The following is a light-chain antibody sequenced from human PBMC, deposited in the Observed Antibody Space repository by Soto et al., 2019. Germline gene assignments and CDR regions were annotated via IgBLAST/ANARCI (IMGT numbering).Light chain of an antibody. CDR1: QGISSY. CDR2: AAS. Sequence: IRMTQSPSSLSASTGDRVTITCRASQGISSYLAWYQQKPGKAPKLLIYAASTLQSGVPSWFSGSGSGTDFTLTISCLQYEDFANYYCQQYYSYPCTFGPGTKVDIK. V-gene: IGKV1-8*01. J-gene: IGKJ3*01. CDR3: QQYYSYPCT.